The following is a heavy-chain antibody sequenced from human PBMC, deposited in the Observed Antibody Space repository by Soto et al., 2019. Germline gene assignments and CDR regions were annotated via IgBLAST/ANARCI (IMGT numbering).Heavy chain of an antibody. CDR1: GYTLTDHY. J-gene: IGHJ5*02. CDR2: LNPDSGAT. V-gene: IGHV1-2*02. Sequence: ASVKVSCKASGYTLTDHYIHWVRQAPGQGLEWMGWLNPDSGATNYVLKFQGRVIMTTDTSINTAYMELRWLTSDDTAVYYCARDPASQGWFDPWGQGTLVTVSS. CDR3: ARDPASQGWFDP.